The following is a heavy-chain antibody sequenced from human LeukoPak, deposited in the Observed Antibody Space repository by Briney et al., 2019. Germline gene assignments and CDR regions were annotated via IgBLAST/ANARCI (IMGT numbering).Heavy chain of an antibody. V-gene: IGHV3-23*01. J-gene: IGHJ6*02. Sequence: GGSLRLSCAASRFTFSSYAMSWVRQAPGKGLEWVSAISGSGGSTYYADSVKGRFTISRDNSKNTLYLQMNSLRAEDTAVYYCAKRSPRDIVVVPAALGYGMDVWGQGTTVTVSS. CDR2: ISGSGGST. D-gene: IGHD2-2*01. CDR3: AKRSPRDIVVVPAALGYGMDV. CDR1: RFTFSSYA.